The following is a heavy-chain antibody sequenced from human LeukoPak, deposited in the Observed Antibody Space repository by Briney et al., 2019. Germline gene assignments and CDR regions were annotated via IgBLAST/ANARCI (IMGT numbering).Heavy chain of an antibody. CDR1: GFTFSGSA. V-gene: IGHV3-73*01. Sequence: GGSLRLSCAASGFTFSGSAMHWVRQASGKGLEWVGRIRSKANSYATAYAASVKGRFTISRDDSKNTAYLQMNSLRVEDTAVYYCARRFGAARDDYMDVWGKGTTVTVSS. CDR2: IRSKANSYAT. J-gene: IGHJ6*03. CDR3: ARRFGAARDDYMDV. D-gene: IGHD3-16*01.